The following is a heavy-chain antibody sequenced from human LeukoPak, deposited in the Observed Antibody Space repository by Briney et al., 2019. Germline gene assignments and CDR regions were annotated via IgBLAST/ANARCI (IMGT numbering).Heavy chain of an antibody. Sequence: SGGSLRLSCAASGFTFDDYGMSWVRQAPGKGLEWVSSISSSSSYIYYADSVKGRFTISRDNAKNSLYLQMNSLRAEDTAVCYCARGDGYLYYFDYWGQGTLVTVSS. D-gene: IGHD5-24*01. J-gene: IGHJ4*02. CDR3: ARGDGYLYYFDY. CDR2: ISSSSSYI. V-gene: IGHV3-21*01. CDR1: GFTFDDYG.